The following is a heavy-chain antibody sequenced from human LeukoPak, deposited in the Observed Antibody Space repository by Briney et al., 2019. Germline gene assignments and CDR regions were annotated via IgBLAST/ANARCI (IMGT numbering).Heavy chain of an antibody. V-gene: IGHV1-2*02. Sequence: ASVKVSCKASGYTFTGYYTHWVRQAPGQGLEWMGWINPNSGGTNYAQKFQGRVTMTRDTSIGTAYMELSRLRSDDTAVYYCARDPGYSGYDLVSWFDPWGQGTLVTVSS. D-gene: IGHD5-12*01. J-gene: IGHJ5*02. CDR1: GYTFTGYY. CDR3: ARDPGYSGYDLVSWFDP. CDR2: INPNSGGT.